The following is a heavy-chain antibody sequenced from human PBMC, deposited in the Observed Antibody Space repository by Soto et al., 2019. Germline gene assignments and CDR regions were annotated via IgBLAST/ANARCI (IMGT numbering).Heavy chain of an antibody. V-gene: IGHV1-69*13. J-gene: IGHJ3*02. CDR3: ASSKTYYYDSSGFPAQAFDI. Sequence: SLKISWKASGVTMSSYPMGWVRQSPEQGLEWMGGIIPIFGTANYAQKFQGRVTITADESTSTAYMELSSLRSEDTAVYYCASSKTYYYDSSGFPAQAFDIWGQGTMVTVSS. CDR2: IIPIFGTA. CDR1: GVTMSSYP. D-gene: IGHD3-22*01.